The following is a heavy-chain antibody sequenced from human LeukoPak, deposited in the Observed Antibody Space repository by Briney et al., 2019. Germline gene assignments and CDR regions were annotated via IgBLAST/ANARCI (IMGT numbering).Heavy chain of an antibody. CDR3: ARRVYYYDSSGYNDAFDI. CDR2: IYYSGST. J-gene: IGHJ3*02. CDR1: GGSISSYY. D-gene: IGHD3-22*01. Sequence: SETLSLTCTVSGGSISSYYWSWIRQPPGKGLEWIGYIYYSGSTKYNPSLKSRVTISLDTSKNQFSLNLRSVTAADTAVYYCARRVYYYDSSGYNDAFDIWGQGTMVTVSS. V-gene: IGHV4-59*08.